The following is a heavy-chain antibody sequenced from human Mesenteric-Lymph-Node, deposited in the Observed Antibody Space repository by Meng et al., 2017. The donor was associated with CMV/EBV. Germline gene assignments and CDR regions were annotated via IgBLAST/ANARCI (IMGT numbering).Heavy chain of an antibody. J-gene: IGHJ4*02. Sequence: CKGFGYRFDTYWFTWVHQMPGKGLEWMGTIDPSDSETNYSPSFEGHVTISVDKSINEAYLQWSSLKASDTAMYYCARPTVAGHPDYWGQGTLVTVSS. CDR3: ARPTVAGHPDY. D-gene: IGHD6-19*01. CDR1: GYRFDTYW. CDR2: IDPSDSET. V-gene: IGHV5-10-1*01.